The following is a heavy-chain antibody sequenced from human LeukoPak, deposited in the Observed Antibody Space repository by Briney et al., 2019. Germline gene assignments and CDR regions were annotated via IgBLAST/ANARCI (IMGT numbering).Heavy chain of an antibody. CDR2: INHSGST. CDR3: ARGPVVRGVIIRRGWFDP. Sequence: SETLSLTCAVYGGSFSGYYWSWIRQPPGKGLEWIGEINHSGSTNYNPSLKSRVTISVDTSKNQFSLKLSSVTAADTAVYYCARGPVVRGVIIRRGWFDPWGQGTLVTVSS. J-gene: IGHJ5*02. V-gene: IGHV4-34*01. D-gene: IGHD3-10*01. CDR1: GGSFSGYY.